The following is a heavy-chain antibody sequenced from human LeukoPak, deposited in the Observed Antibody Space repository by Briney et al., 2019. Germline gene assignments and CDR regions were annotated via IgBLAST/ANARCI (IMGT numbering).Heavy chain of an antibody. Sequence: ASVKVSCTASGYTFINYYMLWVRQAPGQGLEWMGIINPSGGSTSYAQKFQGRVTMTRDKSTSTVYMELSSLRSEDTAVYYCARDESTSILWWWGESPLLTVSS. CDR3: ARDESTSILWW. V-gene: IGHV1-46*01. J-gene: IGHJ1*01. CDR2: INPSGGST. D-gene: IGHD2-21*01. CDR1: GYTFINYY.